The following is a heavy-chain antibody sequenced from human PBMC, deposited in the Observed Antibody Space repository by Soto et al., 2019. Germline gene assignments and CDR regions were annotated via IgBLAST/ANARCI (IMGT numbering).Heavy chain of an antibody. CDR2: ISAYNGNT. CDR1: GYTFTSYG. CDR3: ARDSIVVVPAAMVDY. D-gene: IGHD2-2*01. Sequence: VKVSCKASGYTFTSYGISWVRQAPGQGLEWMGWISAYNGNTNYAQKLQGRVTMTTDTSTSTAYMELRSLRSDDTAVYYCARDSIVVVPAAMVDYWGQGTLVTVSS. V-gene: IGHV1-18*01. J-gene: IGHJ4*02.